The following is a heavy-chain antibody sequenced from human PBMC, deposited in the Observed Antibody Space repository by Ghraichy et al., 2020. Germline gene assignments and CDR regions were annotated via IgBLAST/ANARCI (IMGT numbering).Heavy chain of an antibody. D-gene: IGHD3-3*01. V-gene: IGHV3-48*03. J-gene: IGHJ3*02. CDR3: ARVRRTIFGVVISPLDAFDI. CDR2: ISSSGSTI. CDR1: GFTFSSYE. Sequence: GESLNISCAASGFTFSSYEMNWVRQAPGKGLEWVSYISSSGSTIYYADSVKGRFTISRDNAKNSLYLQMNSLRAEDTAVYYCARVRRTIFGVVISPLDAFDIWGQGTMVTVSS.